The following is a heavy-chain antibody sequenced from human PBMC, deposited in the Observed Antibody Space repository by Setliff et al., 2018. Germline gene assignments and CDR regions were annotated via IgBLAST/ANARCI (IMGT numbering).Heavy chain of an antibody. V-gene: IGHV3-15*01. CDR2: IKSKTDGGTT. Sequence: GGSLRLSCAASGFTFSNAWMSWVRQAPGKGLEWVGRIKSKTDGGTTDYAAPVKGRFTISRDDSKNTLYLQINSLKTEDTAVYYCTSMVVAANIVVYWGQGTLVTVSS. CDR1: GFTFSNAW. CDR3: TSMVVAANIVVY. J-gene: IGHJ4*02. D-gene: IGHD2-15*01.